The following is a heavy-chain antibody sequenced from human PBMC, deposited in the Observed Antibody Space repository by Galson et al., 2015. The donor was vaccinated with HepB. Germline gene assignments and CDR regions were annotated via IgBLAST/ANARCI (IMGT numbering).Heavy chain of an antibody. CDR2: ISGSGSST. J-gene: IGHJ6*02. CDR1: GFTFDDYA. CDR3: AKDRTGVVGTSARVLNDYYGLDV. V-gene: IGHV3-23*01. D-gene: IGHD1-26*01. Sequence: SLRLSCAASGFTFDDYAIHWVRQSPGKGLEWVSGISGSGSSTYYAESVKGRFPISRDNSKNTLFLQMDSLRVEDTAAYHCAKDRTGVVGTSARVLNDYYGLDVWGQGTTVTVSS.